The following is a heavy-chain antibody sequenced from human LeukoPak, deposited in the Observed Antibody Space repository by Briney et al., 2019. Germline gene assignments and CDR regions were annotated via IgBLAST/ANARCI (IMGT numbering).Heavy chain of an antibody. V-gene: IGHV3-48*04. Sequence: PGGSLRLSCAASGFTFSSYSTNWVRQAPGKGLEWVSYISSSSSTIYYADSVKGRFTIPRDNAKNSLYLQMNSLRAEDTAVYYCARDGGLLWFGELLTLYAFDIWGQGTMVTVSS. CDR2: ISSSSSTI. J-gene: IGHJ3*02. D-gene: IGHD3-10*01. CDR3: ARDGGLLWFGELLTLYAFDI. CDR1: GFTFSSYS.